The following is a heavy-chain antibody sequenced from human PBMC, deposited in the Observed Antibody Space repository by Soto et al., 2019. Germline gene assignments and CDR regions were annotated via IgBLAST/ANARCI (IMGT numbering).Heavy chain of an antibody. J-gene: IGHJ6*02. CDR1: GGTFSTYA. CDR2: IIPIFGIV. D-gene: IGHD3-3*01. Sequence: QVQLVQSGAEEKKPGSSVKVSCKTSGGTFSTYAINWVRQAPGQGLEWMGGIIPIFGIVNYAQKLQDRVTITADESTSTAYMELSRLRSEDTAVYYCARGFRGDYYYYGLDVWGQGTTVTVSS. V-gene: IGHV1-69*01. CDR3: ARGFRGDYYYYGLDV.